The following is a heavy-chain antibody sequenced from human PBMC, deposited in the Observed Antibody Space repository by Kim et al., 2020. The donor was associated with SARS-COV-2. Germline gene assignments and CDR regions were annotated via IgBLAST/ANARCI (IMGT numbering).Heavy chain of an antibody. V-gene: IGHV3-23*01. Sequence: GGSLRLSCTTSGFTFTGYAMSWVRQAPGKGLEWVSSIDCSDGTTYYVDSVKGRLTISRENSKNTRYLQMNSLRADDTAVYYCMKGGWGWIWDHWGQGT. D-gene: IGHD2-2*03. CDR1: GFTFTGYA. J-gene: IGHJ4*02. CDR3: MKGGWGWIWDH. CDR2: IDCSDGTT.